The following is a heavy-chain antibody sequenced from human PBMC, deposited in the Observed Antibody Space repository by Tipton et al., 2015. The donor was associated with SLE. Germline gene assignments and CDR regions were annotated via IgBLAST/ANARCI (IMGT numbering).Heavy chain of an antibody. Sequence: SLRLSCAASGFTFSSYGMHWVRQAPGKGLEWVAVISYDGSNKYYADSVKGRFSISRDNSKNTQYLQINSVRAEDTAVYYCAKGVGFGDYFDYWGQGTLVTVSS. CDR3: AKGVGFGDYFDY. J-gene: IGHJ4*02. V-gene: IGHV3-30*18. D-gene: IGHD3-10*01. CDR2: ISYDGSNK. CDR1: GFTFSSYG.